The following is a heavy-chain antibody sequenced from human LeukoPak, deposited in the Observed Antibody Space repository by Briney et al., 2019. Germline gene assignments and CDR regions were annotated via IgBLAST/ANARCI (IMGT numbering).Heavy chain of an antibody. V-gene: IGHV3-9*01. D-gene: IGHD1-1*01. CDR2: ISWNSGSI. CDR1: GLTFDDYA. J-gene: IGHJ4*02. CDR3: AKGYSKDYDY. Sequence: PGGSLRLSCAASGLTFDDYAMHWVRQAPGKGLEWVSGISWNSGSIGYADSVKGRFTISRDDAKNSLYLQMNSLRAEDTALYYCAKGYSKDYDYWGQGTLVTVSS.